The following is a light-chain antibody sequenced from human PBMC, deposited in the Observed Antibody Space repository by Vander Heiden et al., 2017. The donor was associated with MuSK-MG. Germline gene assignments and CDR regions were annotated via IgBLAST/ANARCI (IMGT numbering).Light chain of an antibody. V-gene: IGKV4-1*01. CDR3: QQYHSTPVT. CDR2: WAS. CDR1: QSVLFSSNNKDY. Sequence: DIVMTQSPDSLAVSLGERATINCKSSQSVLFSSNNKDYVAWYQQKPRQPPKLLIYWASTRESGVPDRFSGSGSGTDFSLTISSLQAEDVAVYYCQQYHSTPVTFGGGTKVEIK. J-gene: IGKJ4*01.